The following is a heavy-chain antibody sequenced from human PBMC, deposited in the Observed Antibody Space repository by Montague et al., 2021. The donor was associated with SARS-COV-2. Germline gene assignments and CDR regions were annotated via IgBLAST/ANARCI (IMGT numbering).Heavy chain of an antibody. D-gene: IGHD2-2*02. V-gene: IGHV4-34*01. CDR1: GGSFSGYY. CDR3: ARLGEGVVPAPILGVGPYYSYFYMDV. J-gene: IGHJ6*03. CDR2: INHSGSA. Sequence: SETLSLTCAVYGGSFSGYYWNWIRQPPGKGLEWIGEINHSGSAKYNPSLKRQVTISVDTSKNQFSLKLNSVTAADTAVYYCARLGEGVVPAPILGVGPYYSYFYMDVWGKGATVTVSS.